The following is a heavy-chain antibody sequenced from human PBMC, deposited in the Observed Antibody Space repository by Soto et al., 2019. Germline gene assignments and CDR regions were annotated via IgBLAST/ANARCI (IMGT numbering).Heavy chain of an antibody. Sequence: QVQLVQSGSEVREPGASVKVSCKASGYTFDTYGISWVRQAPGQGLEWMGWISADNGNTNYAEKLQGRLTMTTDTSTTTAYMELRSLRSDDTAVYYCAREQPPGHFYFGMDVWGQGTTATVSS. V-gene: IGHV1-18*01. D-gene: IGHD6-13*01. CDR3: AREQPPGHFYFGMDV. CDR2: ISADNGNT. J-gene: IGHJ6*02. CDR1: GYTFDTYG.